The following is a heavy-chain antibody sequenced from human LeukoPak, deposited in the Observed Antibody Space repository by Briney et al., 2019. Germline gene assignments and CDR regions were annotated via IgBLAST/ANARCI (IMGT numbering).Heavy chain of an antibody. Sequence: PGGSLRLSCAASGFTFSSYAMHWVRQAPGKGLEWVAVISYDGSNKYCADSVKGRFTISRDNSKNTLYLQMNSLRAEDTAVYYCARDSSSWFSYFDYWGQGTLVTVSS. CDR2: ISYDGSNK. CDR1: GFTFSSYA. D-gene: IGHD6-13*01. CDR3: ARDSSSWFSYFDY. V-gene: IGHV3-30-3*01. J-gene: IGHJ4*02.